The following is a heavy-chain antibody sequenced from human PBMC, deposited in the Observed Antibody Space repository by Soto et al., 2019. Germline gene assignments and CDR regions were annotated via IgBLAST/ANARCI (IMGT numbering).Heavy chain of an antibody. Sequence: GGSLRLSCAASGFTFSDYYMSWIRQAPGKGPEWVSYISSSGHTIYNADSVKGRFTISRDNAKNSLYLQMNSLTVEDTAVYYCARDLVGISTGFFDHWGQGTLVTVSS. V-gene: IGHV3-11*01. J-gene: IGHJ4*02. CDR3: ARDLVGISTGFFDH. D-gene: IGHD2-8*02. CDR1: GFTFSDYY. CDR2: ISSSGHTI.